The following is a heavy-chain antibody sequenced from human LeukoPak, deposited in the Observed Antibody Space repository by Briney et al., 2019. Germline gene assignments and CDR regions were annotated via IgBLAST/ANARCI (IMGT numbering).Heavy chain of an antibody. J-gene: IGHJ4*02. CDR2: IRNKASSYTT. D-gene: IGHD3-10*01. CDR3: GDLGSAGTDH. V-gene: IGHV3-72*01. CDR1: GFTFSDHY. Sequence: GGSLRLSCAASGFTFSDHYMDWVRQAPGQGLEWVGLIRNKASSYTTIYAASVRGRFTISRDDSKNSVYLQVDSLKTEDTAVYYCGDLGSAGTDHWGQGTPVTVSS.